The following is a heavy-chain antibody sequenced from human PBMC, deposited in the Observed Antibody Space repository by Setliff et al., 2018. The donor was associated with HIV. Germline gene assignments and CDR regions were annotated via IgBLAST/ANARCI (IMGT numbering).Heavy chain of an antibody. CDR3: AKGPRGLGLRFYFDY. D-gene: IGHD3-3*01. J-gene: IGHJ4*02. CDR2: INHSGIT. CDR1: GGSFSGSY. V-gene: IGHV4-34*01. Sequence: KPSETLSLTCAVYGGSFSGSYWSWIRQAPGKGLEWIGEINHSGITHYSPSLETRVTMFADTSKNQFSLRLSPVTAADTAVYFCAKGPRGLGLRFYFDYWAQGSQVTVSS.